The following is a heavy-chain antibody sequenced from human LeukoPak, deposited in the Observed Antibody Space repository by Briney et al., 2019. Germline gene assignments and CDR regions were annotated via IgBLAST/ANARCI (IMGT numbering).Heavy chain of an antibody. CDR1: GFTFSSYA. Sequence: GGSLRLSCAASGFTFSSYAMSWVRQAPGKGLEWVSAISDSGGSTYYADSVKGRFTIPRDNSKNTLYLQMNSLRAEDTAVYYCAKAKNYSNLARGFDYWGQGTLVTVSS. CDR2: ISDSGGST. J-gene: IGHJ4*02. V-gene: IGHV3-23*01. CDR3: AKAKNYSNLARGFDY. D-gene: IGHD4-11*01.